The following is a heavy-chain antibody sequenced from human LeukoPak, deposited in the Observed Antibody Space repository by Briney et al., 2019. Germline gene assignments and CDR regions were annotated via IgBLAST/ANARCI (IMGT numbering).Heavy chain of an antibody. CDR1: GFTFSSYA. Sequence: PGGSLRLSCAASGFTFSSYAMSWVRRAPGKGLEWVSAISGSGGSTYYADSVKGRFTISRDNARNSLYLQMNSLRAEDSAVYYCAREILRHFEWGQETLVTVSS. CDR3: AREILRHFE. V-gene: IGHV3-23*01. J-gene: IGHJ1*01. D-gene: IGHD3-9*01. CDR2: ISGSGGST.